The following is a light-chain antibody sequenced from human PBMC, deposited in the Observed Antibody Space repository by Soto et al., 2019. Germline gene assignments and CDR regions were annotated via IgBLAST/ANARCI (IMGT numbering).Light chain of an antibody. V-gene: IGKV3-20*01. Sequence: DIVLTQSPGTLSLSPGEGVTLSCRASQIVTSDYLAWYHQAPGQAPRLLIYGAFNRATAISDRFSGSGSGTDYNLSISKLEPGDLGVYFCNQYGKSHRRLGQGTKVYIK. J-gene: IGKJ1*01. CDR1: QIVTSDY. CDR2: GAF. CDR3: NQYGKSHRR.